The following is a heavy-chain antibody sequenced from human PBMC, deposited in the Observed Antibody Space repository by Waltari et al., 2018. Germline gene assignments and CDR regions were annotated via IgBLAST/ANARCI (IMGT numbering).Heavy chain of an antibody. CDR1: GYNLLDYW. D-gene: IGHD6-19*01. V-gene: IGHV5-51*01. CDR3: ATVKAVACMEYYFDY. CDR2: MYPGDSDI. J-gene: IGHJ4*02. Sequence: EVRLEQSGAEVKKPGESLKISCKASGYNLLDYWIGWVGQIPGKGPEWMGIMYPGDSDIRVNPSFQGQVTLSAGKSISTAYLEWGSLKASDTAMYYCATVKAVACMEYYFDYWGQGTLVTVSS.